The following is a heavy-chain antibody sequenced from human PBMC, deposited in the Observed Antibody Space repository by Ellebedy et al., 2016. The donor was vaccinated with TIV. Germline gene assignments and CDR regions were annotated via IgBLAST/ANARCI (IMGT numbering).Heavy chain of an antibody. J-gene: IGHJ4*02. V-gene: IGHV4-59*01. Sequence: MPGGSLRLSCSVSYDSISSYYWSWIRQPPGKGLEWIGYIYYSGSTKYNPSLKSRGTISLDTSKNQLSLKLSSATAADTAVYYCATGPNQDFFDYWGRGTLVTVSS. CDR1: YDSISSYY. D-gene: IGHD1-14*01. CDR3: ATGPNQDFFDY. CDR2: IYYSGST.